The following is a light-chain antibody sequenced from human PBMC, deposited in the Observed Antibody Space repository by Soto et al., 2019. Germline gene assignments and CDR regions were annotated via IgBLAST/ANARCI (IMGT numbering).Light chain of an antibody. V-gene: IGKV1-16*02. CDR1: QDISIS. J-gene: IGKJ2*01. Sequence: DLQLTQSPSSLSASVGDRVTITCRASQDISISLAWFQQKPGKAPKSLIYDASTLQSGVPSNFSGSGAGTDFTLTIDSLQPEDFATYYCQQYKGYPYTFGQGTKVEVK. CDR3: QQYKGYPYT. CDR2: DAS.